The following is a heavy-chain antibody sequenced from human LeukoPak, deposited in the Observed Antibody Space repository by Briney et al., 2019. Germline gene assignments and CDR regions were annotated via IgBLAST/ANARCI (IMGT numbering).Heavy chain of an antibody. J-gene: IGHJ5*02. CDR2: ISSSSSYI. CDR1: GFTFSSYS. CDR3: ARDLGYPNWFDP. V-gene: IGHV3-21*01. D-gene: IGHD5-18*01. Sequence: GGSLRLSCAASGFTFSSYSMNWVRQAPGKGLEWVSSISSSSSYIYYADSVKGRFTISRDNAKNSLYLQMNSLRAEDTAGYYCARDLGYPNWFDPWGQGTLVTVSS.